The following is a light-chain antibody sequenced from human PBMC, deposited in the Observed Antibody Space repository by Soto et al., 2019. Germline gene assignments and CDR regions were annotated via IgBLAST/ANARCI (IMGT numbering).Light chain of an antibody. Sequence: QSVLTQPRSVSGSPGQSVTISCAGTSSDVGGYNYVSWYQQHPGKAPNLMIYDVTKRPSGVPDRFSGSKSGNTASLTISGLQTEDEADYYCCSYAGNYHVVFGGGTKVTVL. CDR3: CSYAGNYHVV. CDR1: SSDVGGYNY. CDR2: DVT. V-gene: IGLV2-11*01. J-gene: IGLJ2*01.